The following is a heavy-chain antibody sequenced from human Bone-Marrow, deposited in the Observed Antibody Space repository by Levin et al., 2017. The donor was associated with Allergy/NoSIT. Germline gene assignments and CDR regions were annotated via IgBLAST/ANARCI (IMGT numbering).Heavy chain of an antibody. Sequence: GESLKISCKGSGYSFTSYWIGWVRQMPGKGLEWMGIIYPGDSDTRYSPSFQGQVTISADKSISTAYLQWSSLKAPGTAMYYCARHWDIVVVTAISCFDYWGQGTLVTVSS. J-gene: IGHJ4*02. D-gene: IGHD2-21*02. CDR1: GYSFTSYW. V-gene: IGHV5-51*01. CDR2: IYPGDSDT. CDR3: ARHWDIVVVTAISCFDY.